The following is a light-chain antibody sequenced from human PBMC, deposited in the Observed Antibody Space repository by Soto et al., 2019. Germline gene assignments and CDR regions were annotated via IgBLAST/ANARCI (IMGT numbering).Light chain of an antibody. J-gene: IGKJ1*01. CDR1: QSVSST. V-gene: IGKV3-15*01. CDR3: QQYNNWPPWT. Sequence: EIVMTQSPATLSVSPGERATLSCRASQSVSSTLAWYQQKPGQAPRLLIYGASTRTTCIPARFSGSGSGTEFTLTISSLQSEEFAVYYCQQYNNWPPWTLGQGTQVEIK. CDR2: GAS.